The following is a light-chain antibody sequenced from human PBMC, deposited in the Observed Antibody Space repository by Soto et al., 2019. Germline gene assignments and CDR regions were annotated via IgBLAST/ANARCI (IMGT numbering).Light chain of an antibody. CDR1: QSVSSR. CDR2: GAS. J-gene: IGKJ1*01. CDR3: QQYVTSAIT. Sequence: EIVLTQSPGTLSLSPGERATLSCRASQSVSSRLAWYQQKPGQAPRLLISGASSRATGIPDRFSGSGSGTDFTLTISRLEPEDFELYYCQQYVTSAITFGQGTKVDI. V-gene: IGKV3-20*01.